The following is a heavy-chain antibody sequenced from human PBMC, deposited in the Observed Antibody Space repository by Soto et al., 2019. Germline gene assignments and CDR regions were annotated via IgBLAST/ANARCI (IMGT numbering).Heavy chain of an antibody. D-gene: IGHD3-22*01. CDR2: ISGSGGST. Sequence: EVQLLESGGGLVQPGGSLRLSCAASGFTFSSYAMSWVRQAPGKGLEWVSAISGSGGSTYYADSVKGRFTISRDNSKNTLYLQMNSLRAEDTAVYYCARPTTQYYYDSSGFPAYWGQGTLVTVSS. J-gene: IGHJ4*02. CDR1: GFTFSSYA. V-gene: IGHV3-23*01. CDR3: ARPTTQYYYDSSGFPAY.